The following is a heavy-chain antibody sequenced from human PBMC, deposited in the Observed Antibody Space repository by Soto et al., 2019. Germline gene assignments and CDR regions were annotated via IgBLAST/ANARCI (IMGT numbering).Heavy chain of an antibody. Sequence: PGGSLRLSCAASGFTFSSYGMHWVRQAPGKGLEWVAVIWYDGSNKYYADSVKGRFTISRDNSKNTLYLQMNSLRAEDTAVYYCARALATLAAAGILVYWGQGTLVTVSS. CDR1: GFTFSSYG. J-gene: IGHJ4*02. CDR3: ARALATLAAAGILVY. CDR2: IWYDGSNK. D-gene: IGHD6-13*01. V-gene: IGHV3-33*01.